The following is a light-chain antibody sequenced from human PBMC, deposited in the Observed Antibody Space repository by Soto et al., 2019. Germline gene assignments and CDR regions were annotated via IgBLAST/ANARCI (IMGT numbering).Light chain of an antibody. CDR2: EAS. CDR1: QSISDS. V-gene: IGKV1-5*03. Sequence: DFQMTQSPSTLSASVGDRVTITCRASQSISDSLAWYQQNPGKAPKLLIYEASSLKSGVPSRFSGSSSGTEYTLTISSLQPDDFATYYCQQYNGYWTFGQGTKVEIK. J-gene: IGKJ1*01. CDR3: QQYNGYWT.